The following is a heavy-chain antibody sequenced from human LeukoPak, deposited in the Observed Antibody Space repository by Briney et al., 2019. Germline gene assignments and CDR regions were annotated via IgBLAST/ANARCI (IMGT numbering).Heavy chain of an antibody. Sequence: GWSLRLSCPASGFTFISYGMQWVRQAPGKGLEWVAVISYDGSNKYYADSVKGRFTISRDNSKNRLYLQMNSLRAEDTAVYYCAKDILTRGRGAFDMWGEGTMVTVSS. CDR3: AKDILTRGRGAFDM. D-gene: IGHD3-10*01. CDR2: ISYDGSNK. CDR1: GFTFISYG. V-gene: IGHV3-30*18. J-gene: IGHJ3*02.